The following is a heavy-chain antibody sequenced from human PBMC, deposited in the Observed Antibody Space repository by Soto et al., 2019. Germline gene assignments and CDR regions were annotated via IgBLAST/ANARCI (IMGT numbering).Heavy chain of an antibody. CDR3: ARGADYRNWFDP. CDR1: GGSISSYY. J-gene: IGHJ5*02. D-gene: IGHD4-4*01. Sequence: PSETLSLTCTVSGGSISSYYWSWIRLPPGKGLEWIGYIYYSGSTNYNPSLKSRVTISVDTSKNQFSLKLSSVTAADTAVYYCARGADYRNWFDPWGQGTLVTVSS. CDR2: IYYSGST. V-gene: IGHV4-59*12.